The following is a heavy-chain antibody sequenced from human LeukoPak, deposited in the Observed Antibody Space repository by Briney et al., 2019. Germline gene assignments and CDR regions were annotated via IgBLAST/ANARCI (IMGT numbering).Heavy chain of an antibody. CDR1: GGSISSYY. Sequence: SETLSLTCTVSGGSISSYYWSWIRQPAGKGLEWIGRIYTSGSANYNPSLKGRVTMSVDTSKNQFSLKLSSVTAADTAVYYCARAPFTMIVDNWFDPWGQGTLVTVSS. D-gene: IGHD3-22*01. CDR2: IYTSGSA. CDR3: ARAPFTMIVDNWFDP. J-gene: IGHJ5*02. V-gene: IGHV4-4*07.